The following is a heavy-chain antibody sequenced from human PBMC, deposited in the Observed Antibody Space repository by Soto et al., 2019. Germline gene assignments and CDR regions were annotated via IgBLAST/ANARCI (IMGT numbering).Heavy chain of an antibody. J-gene: IGHJ4*02. D-gene: IGHD3-10*01. CDR1: GFTFSSYA. CDR3: ATSNYYESGTFPQAPFDY. Sequence: PGGSLRLSCTASGFTFSSYAMSWVRQAPGKGLEWVSAISGSGGSTYYADSVKGRFTISRDNSKNTLYLQMNSLRAEDTAVYYCATSNYYESGTFPQAPFDYWGQGTLVTVSS. V-gene: IGHV3-23*01. CDR2: ISGSGGST.